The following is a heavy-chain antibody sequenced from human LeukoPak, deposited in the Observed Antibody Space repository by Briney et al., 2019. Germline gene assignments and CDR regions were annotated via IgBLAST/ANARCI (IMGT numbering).Heavy chain of an antibody. CDR2: ISAYNGNT. CDR1: GYTFTSYG. J-gene: IGHJ4*02. CDR3: ARDYAYYYDSSGYLAKPDY. Sequence: ASVKVSCKASGYTFTSYGISWVRQAPGQGLEWMGWISAYNGNTNYAQKLQGRVTMITDTSTSTAYMELRSLRSDDTAVYYCARDYAYYYDSSGYLAKPDYWGQGTLVTVSS. V-gene: IGHV1-18*01. D-gene: IGHD3-22*01.